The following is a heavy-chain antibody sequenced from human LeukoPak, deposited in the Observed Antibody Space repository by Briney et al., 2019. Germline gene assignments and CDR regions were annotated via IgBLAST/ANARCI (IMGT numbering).Heavy chain of an antibody. CDR1: GFTVSINY. CDR3: ARAPGIAAAGGTTSFDY. V-gene: IGHV3-53*01. D-gene: IGHD6-13*01. Sequence: PGGSLRLSCAASGFTVSINYMSWVRQAPGKGLEWVSVIYSDGSTHYADSVKGRFTISRDNSKNTLYLQMNSLRAEDTAVYYCARAPGIAAAGGTTSFDYWGQGTLVTVSS. J-gene: IGHJ4*02. CDR2: IYSDGST.